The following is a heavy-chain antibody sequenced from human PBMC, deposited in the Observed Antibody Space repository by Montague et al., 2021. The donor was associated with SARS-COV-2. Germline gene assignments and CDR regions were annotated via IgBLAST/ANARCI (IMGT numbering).Heavy chain of an antibody. CDR2: ISSSSSYI. CDR3: ARGGYYYDSSAPPDY. Sequence: SLRLSCAASGFTFSNYSMNWVRQAPGKGLEWVSSISSSSSYIYYADSVKGRFTISRDNAKNSLYLQMNSLRAEDTAVYYCARGGYYYDSSAPPDYWGQGTLVTVSS. V-gene: IGHV3-21*01. CDR1: GFTFSNYS. J-gene: IGHJ4*02. D-gene: IGHD3-22*01.